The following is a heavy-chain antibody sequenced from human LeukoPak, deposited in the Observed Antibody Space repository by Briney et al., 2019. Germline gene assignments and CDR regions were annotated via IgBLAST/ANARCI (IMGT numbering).Heavy chain of an antibody. J-gene: IGHJ6*03. CDR1: GGSFSGYY. V-gene: IGHV4-34*01. CDR3: ARGRGSPGYYYYYYYMDV. D-gene: IGHD1-1*01. CDR2: INHSGST. Sequence: SETLSLTYAVYGGSFSGYYWSWIRQPPGKGLEWIGEINHSGSTNYNPSLKSRVTISVDTSKNQFSLKLSSVTAADTAVYYCARGRGSPGYYYYYYYMDVWGKGTTVTVSS.